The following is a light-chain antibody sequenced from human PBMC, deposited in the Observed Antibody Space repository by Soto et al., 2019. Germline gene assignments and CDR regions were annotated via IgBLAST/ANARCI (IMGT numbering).Light chain of an antibody. J-gene: IGKJ1*01. CDR1: QSVSRK. CDR3: QQYANWPRT. Sequence: EIVVTQSPATLSVSPGESATLSCRASQSVSRKLAWHQQKPGQAPRLLIYAASTRATGVPARFTGSGSGTEFTLTTSSLQSDDVAVYFCQQYANWPRTFGQGTKVDIK. CDR2: AAS. V-gene: IGKV3-15*01.